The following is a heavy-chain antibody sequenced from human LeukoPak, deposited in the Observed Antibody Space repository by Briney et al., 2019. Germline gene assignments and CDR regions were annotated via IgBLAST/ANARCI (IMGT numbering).Heavy chain of an antibody. D-gene: IGHD2-2*01. J-gene: IGHJ6*03. V-gene: IGHV4-34*01. CDR1: GGSFSGYY. CDR3: ARTGVVVPAAIYYYYYYMDV. CDR2: INHSGST. Sequence: SETLSLTCAFYGGSFSGYYWSWIRQPPGKGLEWIGEINHSGSTNYNPSLKSRVTISVDTSKNQFSLKLSSVTAADTAVYYCARTGVVVPAAIYYYYYYMDVWGKGTTVTVSS.